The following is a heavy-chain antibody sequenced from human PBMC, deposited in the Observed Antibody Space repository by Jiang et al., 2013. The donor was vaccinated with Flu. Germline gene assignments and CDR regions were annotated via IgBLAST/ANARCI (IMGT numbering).Heavy chain of an antibody. J-gene: IGHJ5*02. CDR1: GGTFSSYA. Sequence: SGAEVKKPGSSVKVSCKASGGTFSSYAISWVRQAPGQGLEWMGGIIPIFGTANYAQKFQGRVTITADESTSTAYMELSSLRSEDTAVYYCARDRVVVAATALVRWFDPWGQGTLVTVSS. CDR3: ARDRVVVAATALVRWFDP. CDR2: IIPIFGTA. V-gene: IGHV1-69*01. D-gene: IGHD2-15*01.